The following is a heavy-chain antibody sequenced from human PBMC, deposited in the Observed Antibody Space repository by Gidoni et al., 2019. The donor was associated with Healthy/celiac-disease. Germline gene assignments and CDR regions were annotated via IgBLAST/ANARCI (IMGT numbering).Heavy chain of an antibody. CDR2: INHSGST. J-gene: IGHJ3*02. CDR1: GGSFSGYY. Sequence: QVQLQQWGAGLLKPSETLSLTCAVYGGSFSGYYWSWIRQPPGKGLEWIGEINHSGSTNYNPSLKSRVTISVDTSKNQFSLKLSSVTAADTAVYYCARGWGSPIWGQGTMVTVSS. CDR3: ARGWGSPI. V-gene: IGHV4-34*01. D-gene: IGHD3-16*01.